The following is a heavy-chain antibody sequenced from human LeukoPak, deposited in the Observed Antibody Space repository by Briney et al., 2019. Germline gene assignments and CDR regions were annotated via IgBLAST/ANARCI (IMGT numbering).Heavy chain of an antibody. CDR3: ASEGGDSSSPDFDY. Sequence: PGGSLRLSCAASGFTVSSNYMSWVRQAPGKGLEWVSVIYSGGSTYYADSVKGRFTISRDNSKNTLYLQMNSLRAEDTAVYYCASEGGDSSSPDFDYWGQGTLVTVSS. CDR2: IYSGGST. CDR1: GFTVSSNY. J-gene: IGHJ4*02. V-gene: IGHV3-66*01. D-gene: IGHD6-6*01.